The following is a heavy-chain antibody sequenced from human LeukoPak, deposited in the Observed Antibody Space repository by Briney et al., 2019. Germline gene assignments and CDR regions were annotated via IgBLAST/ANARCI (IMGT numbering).Heavy chain of an antibody. CDR2: IYYSGST. D-gene: IGHD3-3*01. V-gene: IGHV4-59*11. CDR1: GGSISSHY. CDR3: ARDRNDFSFDP. Sequence: ADTLSLTSTVAGGSISSHYWSLLQPPPGKLLEWIGYIYYSGSTNYNPSLKSRVTISVDTSKNQFSLKLSSVTAADTAVYYCARDRNDFSFDPWGQGTLVTVSS. J-gene: IGHJ5*02.